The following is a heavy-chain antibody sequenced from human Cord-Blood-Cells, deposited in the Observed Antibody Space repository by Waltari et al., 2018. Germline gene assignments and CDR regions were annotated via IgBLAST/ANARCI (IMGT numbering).Heavy chain of an antibody. CDR2: IYYSGST. CDR3: ARGGRGGYYGSGSYDY. CDR1: GGSISSGGYY. Sequence: QVQLQESGPGLVKPSTTLSLTCTVSGGSISSGGYYWSWIRPHPGMGLEWIGYIYYSGSTYYNPSLKSRVTISVDTSKNQFALKLSSLTAADTAVYYCARGGRGGYYGSGSYDYWGQGTLVTVSS. J-gene: IGHJ4*02. V-gene: IGHV4-31*03. D-gene: IGHD3-10*01.